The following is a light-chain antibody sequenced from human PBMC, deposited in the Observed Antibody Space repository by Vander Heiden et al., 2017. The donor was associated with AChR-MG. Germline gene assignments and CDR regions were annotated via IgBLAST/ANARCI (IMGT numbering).Light chain of an antibody. J-gene: IGLJ2*01. CDR1: SSDVGGYNY. CDR2: EVS. V-gene: IGLV2-14*01. Sequence: QSALTQPASGSGSPGQSTTISCPGTSSDVGGYNYVSWYQQHPGKAPKLMIYEVSNRPSGVSNRFSGSKSGNTASQTISGLQAEDEADYYCSSYTSSSTLVVFGGGTKLTVL. CDR3: SSYTSSSTLVV.